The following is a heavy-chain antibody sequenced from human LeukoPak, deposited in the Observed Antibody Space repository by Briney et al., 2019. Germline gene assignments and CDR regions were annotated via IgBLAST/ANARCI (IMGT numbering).Heavy chain of an antibody. J-gene: IGHJ5*02. CDR3: ARGNDYYDSSGRPAPFDP. Sequence: GESLKISCKGSGYSFTSYWIGWVRQMPGKGLEWMGIIYPGDSDTRYSPSFQGQVTISADKSISTAYLQWSSLKASDTAMYYCARGNDYYDSSGRPAPFDPWGQGTLVTVSS. D-gene: IGHD3-22*01. CDR1: GYSFTSYW. V-gene: IGHV5-51*01. CDR2: IYPGDSDT.